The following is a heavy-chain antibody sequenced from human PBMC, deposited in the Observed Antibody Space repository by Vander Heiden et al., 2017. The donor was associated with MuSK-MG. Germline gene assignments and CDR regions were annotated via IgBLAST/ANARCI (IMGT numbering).Heavy chain of an antibody. Sequence: QLQLQESGPGLVKPSETLSLTCTVSGGSISSSSYYWGWIRQPPGQGLEWIGSIYDMGSTYYNPSLKSRVTISVDTSKNQFSLRLSSVTAADTAVYYCAGYDYYDSSGYPTTLDYWGQGTLVTVAS. J-gene: IGHJ4*02. V-gene: IGHV4-39*01. CDR3: AGYDYYDSSGYPTTLDY. CDR2: IYDMGST. CDR1: GGSISSSSYY. D-gene: IGHD3-22*01.